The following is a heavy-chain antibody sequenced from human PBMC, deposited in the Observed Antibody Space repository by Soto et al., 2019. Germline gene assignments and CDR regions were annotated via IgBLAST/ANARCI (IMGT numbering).Heavy chain of an antibody. J-gene: IGHJ6*02. D-gene: IGHD3-10*01. Sequence: PGGSLRLSCASSVFTFDDYAMHWVRQAPGKGLEWVSGISWNSGSIGYADSVKGRFTISRDNAKNSLYLQMNSLRAEDTALYYCAKDRGSGSYYLNYYYYYGMDVWGQGTTVTVSS. CDR2: ISWNSGSI. CDR1: VFTFDDYA. CDR3: AKDRGSGSYYLNYYYYYGMDV. V-gene: IGHV3-9*01.